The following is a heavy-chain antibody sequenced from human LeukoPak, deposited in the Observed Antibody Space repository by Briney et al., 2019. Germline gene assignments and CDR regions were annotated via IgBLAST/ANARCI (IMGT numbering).Heavy chain of an antibody. CDR1: GGSFSGYY. Sequence: LETLSLTCAVYGGSFSGYYWIWIRQPLGRGLEWIGEINHSGSTNYNPSLKSRVTISVDTSKNQFSLKLSSVIAADTAVYYCARGLYYYDSRGYYPQSVDYWGQGTLVTVSS. CDR3: ARGLYYYDSRGYYPQSVDY. J-gene: IGHJ4*02. CDR2: INHSGST. D-gene: IGHD3-22*01. V-gene: IGHV4-34*01.